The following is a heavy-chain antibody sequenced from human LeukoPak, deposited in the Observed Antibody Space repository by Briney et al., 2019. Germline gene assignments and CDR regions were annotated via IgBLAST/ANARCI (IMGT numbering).Heavy chain of an antibody. V-gene: IGHV4-34*01. CDR3: ARGRNYYGSGSYSGNWFDP. D-gene: IGHD3-10*01. CDR1: GGSFSGYY. Sequence: PSETLSLTCAVYGGSFSGYYWSWIRKPPGKGLEWIGEINHSGSTNYNPSLKGRVTISVATSKNQFSLKLSSVNAADTAVYYCARGRNYYGSGSYSGNWFDPWGQGTLVTVSS. CDR2: INHSGST. J-gene: IGHJ5*02.